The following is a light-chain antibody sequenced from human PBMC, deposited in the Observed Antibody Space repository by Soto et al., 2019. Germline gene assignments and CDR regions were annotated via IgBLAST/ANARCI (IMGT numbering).Light chain of an antibody. J-gene: IGLJ1*01. Sequence: QSALTQPRSVSGSPGQSVTISCTGTSSDVGGYNYVSWYQQHPGKAPKLMIYDVSKRPSGVPDRFSGSKSRNTASLTISGLQAEDEADYYCCSYAGSYTFPNHVFGTGTKLTVL. V-gene: IGLV2-11*01. CDR2: DVS. CDR1: SSDVGGYNY. CDR3: CSYAGSYTFPNHV.